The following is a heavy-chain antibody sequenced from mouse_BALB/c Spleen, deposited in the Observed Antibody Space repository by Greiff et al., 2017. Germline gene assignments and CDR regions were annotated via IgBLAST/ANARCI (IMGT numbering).Heavy chain of an antibody. CDR3: ASTVERTWFAY. Sequence: VQLQQSGPGLVKPSQSLSLTCTVTGYSITSDYAWNWIRQFPGNKLEWMGYISYSGSTSYNPSLKSRISITRDTSKNQFFLQLNSVTTEDTATYYCASTVERTWFAYWGQGTLVTVSA. J-gene: IGHJ3*01. D-gene: IGHD1-1*01. CDR1: GYSITSDYA. V-gene: IGHV3-2*02. CDR2: ISYSGST.